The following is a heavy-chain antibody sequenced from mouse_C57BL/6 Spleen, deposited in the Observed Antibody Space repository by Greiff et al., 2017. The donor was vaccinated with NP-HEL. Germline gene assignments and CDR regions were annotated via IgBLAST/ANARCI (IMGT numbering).Heavy chain of an antibody. V-gene: IGHV6-3*01. CDR3: TGLFDGYLDWYFDV. CDR2: IRLKSDNYAT. J-gene: IGHJ1*03. Sequence: DVKLQESGGGLVQPGGSMKLSCVASGFTFSNYWMNWVRQSPEKGLEWVAQIRLKSDNYATHYAESVKGRFTISRDDSKSSVYLQMNNLRAEDTGIYYCTGLFDGYLDWYFDVWGTGTTVTVSS. D-gene: IGHD2-3*01. CDR1: GFTFSNYW.